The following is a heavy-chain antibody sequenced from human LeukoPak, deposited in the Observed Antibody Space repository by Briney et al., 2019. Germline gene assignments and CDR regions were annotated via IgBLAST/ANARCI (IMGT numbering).Heavy chain of an antibody. D-gene: IGHD2-2*01. CDR3: AKSGAPHCSSTSCYPLRMVRYYYYGMDV. V-gene: IGHV3-21*04. CDR2: ISSSSSYM. CDR1: GFTFSSYS. Sequence: PGGSLRLSCAASGFTFSSYSMNWVRQAPGKGLEWVSSISSSSSYMYYADSVKGRFTISRDNAKNSLYLQMNSLRAEDTAVYYCAKSGAPHCSSTSCYPLRMVRYYYYGMDVWGQGTTVTVSS. J-gene: IGHJ6*02.